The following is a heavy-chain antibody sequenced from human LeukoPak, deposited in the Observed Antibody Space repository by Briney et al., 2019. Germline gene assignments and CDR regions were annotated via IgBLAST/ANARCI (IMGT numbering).Heavy chain of an antibody. CDR3: ARQNCSGGSCSYVDY. V-gene: IGHV3-73*01. Sequence: GGSLKLSCAASGFDFSGFYMHWVRQASGRGLEWVGLIRSKPSSYTTVYAASVKGRFTISRDDSKNTAYLQMNSLKAEDTAVYYCARQNCSGGSCSYVDYWGQGTLVTVSS. CDR1: GFDFSGFY. D-gene: IGHD2-15*01. CDR2: IRSKPSSYTT. J-gene: IGHJ4*02.